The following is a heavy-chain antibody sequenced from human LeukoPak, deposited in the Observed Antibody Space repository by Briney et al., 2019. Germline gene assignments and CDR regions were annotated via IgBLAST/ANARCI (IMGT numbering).Heavy chain of an antibody. V-gene: IGHV3-43*02. D-gene: IGHD3-22*01. CDR3: AKDMTGVVVIVGYYYYYYMDV. CDR1: GFTFSSYG. CDR2: ISGSGGST. J-gene: IGHJ6*03. Sequence: GGSLRLSCAASGFTFSSYGMSWVRQAPGKGLEWVSAISGSGGSTYYADSVKGRFTISRDNSKNSLYLQMNSLRTEDTALYYCAKDMTGVVVIVGYYYYYYMDVWGKGTTVTISS.